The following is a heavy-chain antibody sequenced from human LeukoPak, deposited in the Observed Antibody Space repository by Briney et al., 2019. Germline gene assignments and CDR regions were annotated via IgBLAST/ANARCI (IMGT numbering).Heavy chain of an antibody. J-gene: IGHJ4*02. CDR1: GYTFTGYY. D-gene: IGHD3-22*01. Sequence: ASVKVSCKASGYTFTGYYMHWVRQAPGQGLEWMGWINPNSGGTNYAQKFQGRVTMTRDTSISTAYMELSRLRSDDTAAYYCARVPLYDSSGFNYWGQGTLVTVSS. CDR3: ARVPLYDSSGFNY. CDR2: INPNSGGT. V-gene: IGHV1-2*02.